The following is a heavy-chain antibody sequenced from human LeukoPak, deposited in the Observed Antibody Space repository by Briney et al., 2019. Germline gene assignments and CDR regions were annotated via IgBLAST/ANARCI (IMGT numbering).Heavy chain of an antibody. D-gene: IGHD3-10*01. Sequence: GESLRLSCAASGFTFSSYAMSWVRQAPGKGLEWVSAIGTAGDTYYPGSVKGRFTISRENAKNSLYLQMNSLRAGDTAVYYCARDIFYYGSGPYYGMDVWGQGTTVTVSS. V-gene: IGHV3-13*01. CDR1: GFTFSSYA. J-gene: IGHJ6*02. CDR2: IGTAGDT. CDR3: ARDIFYYGSGPYYGMDV.